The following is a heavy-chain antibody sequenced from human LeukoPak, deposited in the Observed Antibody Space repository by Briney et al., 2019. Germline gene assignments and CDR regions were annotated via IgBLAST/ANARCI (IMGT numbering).Heavy chain of an antibody. Sequence: PGGSLRLSCAASGFTFTSYAMSWVRQAPGKGLEWVSVMSGSGDNTYYADSVKGRFTISRDNSRNTLYLQMNSLRAEDTAIYYCAKDRTVGASYWYFDLWGRGTLVTVSS. V-gene: IGHV3-23*01. D-gene: IGHD1-26*01. CDR2: MSGSGDNT. J-gene: IGHJ2*01. CDR3: AKDRTVGASYWYFDL. CDR1: GFTFTSYA.